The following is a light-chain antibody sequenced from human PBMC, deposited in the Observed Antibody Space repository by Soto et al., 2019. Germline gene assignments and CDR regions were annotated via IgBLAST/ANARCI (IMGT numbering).Light chain of an antibody. Sequence: EIVMTQSPAPLSVSPGERATLSCRASQSVSSNLAWHQQKPGQAPRLLIFGAYRRATDVPARFSGSGSGTEFTLTITSLQSEDVAVYYCQQYNNWPWTFGQGTKVEI. CDR1: QSVSSN. J-gene: IGKJ1*01. CDR3: QQYNNWPWT. CDR2: GAY. V-gene: IGKV3-15*01.